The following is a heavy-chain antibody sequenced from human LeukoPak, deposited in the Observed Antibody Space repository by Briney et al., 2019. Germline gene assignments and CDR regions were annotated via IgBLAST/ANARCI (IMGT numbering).Heavy chain of an antibody. CDR1: GFTFSRFA. CDR3: AKDANYLDSSGYFIPFDY. Sequence: GGSLRLSCSASGFTFSRFAMTWVRHLPGKGLEWVSTISGNGLQTFYADSVKGRFPVSRDNSVNIVYLQMDSLRADDSALYSCAKDANYLDSSGYFIPFDYWGPGTLVTVAS. CDR2: ISGNGLQT. V-gene: IGHV3-23*01. J-gene: IGHJ4*02. D-gene: IGHD3-22*01.